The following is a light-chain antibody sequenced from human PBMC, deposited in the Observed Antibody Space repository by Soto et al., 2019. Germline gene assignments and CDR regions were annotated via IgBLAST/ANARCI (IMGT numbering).Light chain of an antibody. J-gene: IGKJ1*01. CDR2: AAS. CDR3: QVRDCVLRR. CDR1: QSVDRY. Sequence: SLSASVGDRVTITCRASQSVDRYLNWYQQKLGKAPKVLIYAASTLQSGVPSRFSGSGSGTDFTLTISSFQAEDGTTYCSQVRDCVLRRFG. V-gene: IGKV1-39*01.